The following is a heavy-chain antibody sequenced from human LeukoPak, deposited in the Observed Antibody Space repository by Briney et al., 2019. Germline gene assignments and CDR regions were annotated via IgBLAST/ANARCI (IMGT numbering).Heavy chain of an antibody. D-gene: IGHD4-17*01. CDR3: ARHEIRHFPMTTVTTGWFDP. Sequence: PSETLSLTCAVSGGSIKSNNWWSWVRQPPGKGLEWIGEIYHSGSTNYNPSLESRVTVSVDKSKNQFSLDLTSVTAADTAVYYCARHEIRHFPMTTVTTGWFDPWGQGTLVTVSS. CDR1: GGSIKSNNW. V-gene: IGHV4-4*02. CDR2: IYHSGST. J-gene: IGHJ5*02.